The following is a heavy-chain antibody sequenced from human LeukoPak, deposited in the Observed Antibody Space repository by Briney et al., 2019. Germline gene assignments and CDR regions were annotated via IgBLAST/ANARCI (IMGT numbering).Heavy chain of an antibody. D-gene: IGHD1-26*01. CDR2: TYYRSKWYN. Sequence: SQTLSLTCAISGDSVSSNSAAWNWIRQSPSRGLEWLGRTYYRSKWYNDYAVSVKSRITINPDTSKNQFSLQLNSVTPEDTAVYYCARAKGYSGSYYYYYYYMDVWGKGTTVTIPS. CDR3: ARAKGYSGSYYYYYYYMDV. CDR1: GDSVSSNSAA. V-gene: IGHV6-1*01. J-gene: IGHJ6*03.